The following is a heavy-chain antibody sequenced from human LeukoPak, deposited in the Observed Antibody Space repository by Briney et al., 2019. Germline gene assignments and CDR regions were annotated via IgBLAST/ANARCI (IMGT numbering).Heavy chain of an antibody. J-gene: IGHJ4*02. CDR2: IRYDGSNK. CDR3: ARDPGVGAAASTYDY. D-gene: IGHD6-13*01. V-gene: IGHV3-30*02. Sequence: PGGSLRLSCAASGFTFSSYGMHWVRQAPSKGLEWVAFIRYDGSNKYYADSVKGRFTISRDNSKNTLYLQMNSLRAEDTAVYYCARDPGVGAAASTYDYWGQGTLVTVSS. CDR1: GFTFSSYG.